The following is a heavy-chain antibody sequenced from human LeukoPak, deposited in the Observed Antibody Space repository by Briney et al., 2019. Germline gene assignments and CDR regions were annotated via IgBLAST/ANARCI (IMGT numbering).Heavy chain of an antibody. CDR3: ATGHSYGYDY. V-gene: IGHV3-74*01. Sequence: GGPLRLSGAPSGLTFSDFWMHWVGQPPGKGLVWVALVKGDGRTTIYADSVKGRFTISRDNAKNTLYLQMNSLRADDSGVYYCATGHSYGYDYWGQGVLVTVSS. D-gene: IGHD5-18*01. J-gene: IGHJ4*02. CDR2: VKGDGRTT. CDR1: GLTFSDFW.